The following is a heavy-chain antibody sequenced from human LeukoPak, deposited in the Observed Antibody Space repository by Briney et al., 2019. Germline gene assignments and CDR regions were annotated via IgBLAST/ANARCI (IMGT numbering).Heavy chain of an antibody. Sequence: PGRSLRLSCAASGFTFSSYGMHWVRQAPGKGLEWVAVIWYDGSNKYYADSVKGRFTISRDNSKNTLYLQMNSPRAEDTAVYYCARDAGGSSLHYFDYWGQGTLVTVSS. D-gene: IGHD6-13*01. J-gene: IGHJ4*02. V-gene: IGHV3-33*01. CDR1: GFTFSSYG. CDR2: IWYDGSNK. CDR3: ARDAGGSSLHYFDY.